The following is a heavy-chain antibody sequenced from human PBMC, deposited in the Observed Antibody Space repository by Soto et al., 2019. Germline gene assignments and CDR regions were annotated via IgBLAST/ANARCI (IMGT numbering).Heavy chain of an antibody. J-gene: IGHJ6*02. CDR1: GYTFTSYG. CDR2: ISAYNGNT. CDR3: ARRDSSGYRALYYYYGMDV. V-gene: IGHV1-18*01. D-gene: IGHD3-22*01. Sequence: ASVKVSCKASGYTFTSYGISWVRQAPGQGLEWMGWISAYNGNTNYAQKLQGRVTMTTDTSTSTAYMELRSLRSDDTAVYYCARRDSSGYRALYYYYGMDVWGQGTTVTVSS.